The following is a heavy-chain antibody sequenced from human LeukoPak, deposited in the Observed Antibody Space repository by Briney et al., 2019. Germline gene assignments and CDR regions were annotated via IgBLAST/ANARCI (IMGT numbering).Heavy chain of an antibody. V-gene: IGHV3-66*02. Sequence: GGSLRLSCAASGFPFGSHAMKWVRQAPGKGLEWVSVIYSGGSTYYADSVKGRFTISRDNSKNTLYLQMNSLRAEDTAVYYCARPRQYSSSWYAFDYWGQGTLVTVSS. CDR1: GFPFGSHA. J-gene: IGHJ4*02. D-gene: IGHD6-13*01. CDR3: ARPRQYSSSWYAFDY. CDR2: IYSGGST.